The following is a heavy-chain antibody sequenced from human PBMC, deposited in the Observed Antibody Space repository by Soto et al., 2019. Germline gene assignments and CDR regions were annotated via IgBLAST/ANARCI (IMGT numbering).Heavy chain of an antibody. CDR2: IYYGGSI. Sequence: QVQLEESGPGLVKPSETLSLTCTVSGDSISSYYWTWIRQPPGKGLEWIAFIYYGGSINYNPSLKSRVAISVDTSKNQFSLNLNSVTAADTAVYYCARPGLVWGSLEYWGQGTRVTVSS. CDR3: ARPGLVWGSLEY. D-gene: IGHD7-27*01. J-gene: IGHJ4*02. CDR1: GDSISSYY. V-gene: IGHV4-59*08.